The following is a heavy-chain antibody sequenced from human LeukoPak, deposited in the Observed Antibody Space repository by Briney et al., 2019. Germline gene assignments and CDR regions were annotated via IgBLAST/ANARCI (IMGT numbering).Heavy chain of an antibody. V-gene: IGHV3-30*04. CDR1: GFTFSSYA. D-gene: IGHD2-21*01. J-gene: IGHJ4*02. CDR2: ISYDGSNK. Sequence: GGSLRLSCAASGFTFSSYAMHWVRQAPGKGLEWVAVISYDGSNKYYADSVKGRFTISRDNSKNTLYLQMNSLRAEDTAEYYCARVPPAVGMFDYWGQGTLVTVSP. CDR3: ARVPPAVGMFDY.